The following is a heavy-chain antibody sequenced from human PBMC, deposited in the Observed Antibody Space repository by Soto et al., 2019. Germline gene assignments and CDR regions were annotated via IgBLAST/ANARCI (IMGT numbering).Heavy chain of an antibody. CDR3: AKDEGIVVVVAAHNWFDP. D-gene: IGHD2-15*01. Sequence: EVQLLESGGGLVQPGGPLRLSCAASGFTLNNFAMSWVRQAPGRGLEWVSGISGRGDRINYADSVKGRFTVSRDNSKNTLYLQMNSLRAEDTAVYYCAKDEGIVVVVAAHNWFDPWGQGTLVTVSS. CDR2: ISGRGDRI. CDR1: GFTLNNFA. J-gene: IGHJ5*02. V-gene: IGHV3-23*01.